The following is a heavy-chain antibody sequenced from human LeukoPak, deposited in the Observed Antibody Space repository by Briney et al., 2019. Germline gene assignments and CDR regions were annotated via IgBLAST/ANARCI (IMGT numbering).Heavy chain of an antibody. Sequence: GGSLRLSCAASGFTFSSYVTHWVRQAPGKGLEWVAVTSTDGNLKIYADSVKGRFTISRDNSKNTLYLQMNSLRAEDTAVYYCTRDPIVGAPDYFDYWGQGTLVTVSS. V-gene: IGHV3-30*04. CDR1: GFTFSSYV. D-gene: IGHD1-26*01. CDR3: TRDPIVGAPDYFDY. CDR2: TSTDGNLK. J-gene: IGHJ4*02.